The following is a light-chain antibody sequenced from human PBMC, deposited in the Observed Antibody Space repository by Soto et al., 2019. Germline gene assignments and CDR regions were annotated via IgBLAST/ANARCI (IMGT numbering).Light chain of an antibody. V-gene: IGKV1-12*01. J-gene: IGKJ5*01. CDR1: QGIRSW. Sequence: DIQMTQSPSSVSASVGDSVTITCRASQGIRSWLAWYQQKPGTAPKLLIYAASTLQSGVPSRFSGSGSGTDFSLTISSLQPDDFATYYCQQANSFPITFGQGTRLEIK. CDR3: QQANSFPIT. CDR2: AAS.